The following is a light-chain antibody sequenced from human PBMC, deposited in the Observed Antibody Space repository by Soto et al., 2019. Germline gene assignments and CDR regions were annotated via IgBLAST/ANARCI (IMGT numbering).Light chain of an antibody. CDR2: VAA. CDR3: QQYGSSPRT. V-gene: IGKV3-20*01. CDR1: QSVSSSY. Sequence: EIVLTQSPGTLSLSPGERATLSCRASQSVSSSYLAWYQQKPGQAPRLLIYVAASRATGIPDRFSVSGSGTDFTLIISRLETEDFAVYYCQQYGSSPRTFGQVTKVEI. J-gene: IGKJ1*01.